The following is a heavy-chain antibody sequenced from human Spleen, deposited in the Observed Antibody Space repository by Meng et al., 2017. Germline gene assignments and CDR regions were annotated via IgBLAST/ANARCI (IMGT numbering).Heavy chain of an antibody. CDR1: GDYINSYY. CDR2: IYYTGST. J-gene: IGHJ4*02. V-gene: IGHV4-59*01. D-gene: IGHD3-10*01. CDR3: ARVGDGGSGHFDH. Sequence: SETLSLTCSVSGDYINSYYWSWIRQAPGKGLEWVGYIYYTGSTNLNPTLKSRVTMSVDTSKNQFSLNINSVTAADTAVYFCARVGDGGSGHFDHWGQGRLGT.